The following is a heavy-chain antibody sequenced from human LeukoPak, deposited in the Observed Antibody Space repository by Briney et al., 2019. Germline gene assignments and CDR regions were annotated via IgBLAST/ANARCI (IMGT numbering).Heavy chain of an antibody. CDR2: ISWNSGSI. CDR3: AKGNDNYGSGSYLRNWFDP. J-gene: IGHJ5*02. Sequence: GGSLRLSCAASGFTFYDYAMHGVRQAPGKGLERGSGISWNSGSIAYADSVRGRFTISRDNPKNSLYLQMNSLRAEDMALYYCAKGNDNYGSGSYLRNWFDPWGQGTLVTVSS. D-gene: IGHD3-10*01. CDR1: GFTFYDYA. V-gene: IGHV3-9*03.